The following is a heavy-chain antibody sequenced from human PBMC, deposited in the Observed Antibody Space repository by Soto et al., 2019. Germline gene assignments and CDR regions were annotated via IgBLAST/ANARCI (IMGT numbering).Heavy chain of an antibody. J-gene: IGHJ4*02. CDR2: IYYSGSP. CDR3: ARQTNYYGSGSYQYYFDY. V-gene: IGHV4-39*01. D-gene: IGHD3-10*01. Sequence: QLQLQESGPGLVKPSETLSLTCTVSGGSISSSSYYWGWIRQPPGKGLEWIGSIYYSGSPYYNPSRKSRVTISVDTSKNQFSLKLSSVAAADTAVYYCARQTNYYGSGSYQYYFDYWGQGTPVTVSS. CDR1: GGSISSSSYY.